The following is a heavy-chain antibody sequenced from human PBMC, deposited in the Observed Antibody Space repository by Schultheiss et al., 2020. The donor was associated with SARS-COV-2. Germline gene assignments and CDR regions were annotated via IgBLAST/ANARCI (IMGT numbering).Heavy chain of an antibody. Sequence: SGPTLVKPTQTLTLTCTFSGFSLSTTGESVAWIRQPPGKALDWLAFIYWDDDERYSPFLKNRLTITKDTSKNQVVLTMTNMDPVDTATYYCARIRQVSVDNTWYFCWFDPWGQGTLVTVSS. D-gene: IGHD3-3*01. V-gene: IGHV2-5*02. CDR1: GFSLSTTGES. J-gene: IGHJ5*02. CDR2: IYWDDDE. CDR3: ARIRQVSVDNTWYFCWFDP.